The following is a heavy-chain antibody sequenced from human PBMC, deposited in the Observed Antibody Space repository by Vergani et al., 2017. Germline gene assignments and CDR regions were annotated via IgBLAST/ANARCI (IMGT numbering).Heavy chain of an antibody. CDR3: ARANLGVDY. V-gene: IGHV3-72*01. D-gene: IGHD5-24*01. CDR2: TRNKANSYTT. CDR1: GFTFSDHY. Sequence: EVQLVESGGGLVQPGGSLRLSCAASGFTFSDHYMDWVRQAPGKRLEWVGRTRNKANSYTTEYAASVKGRFTISRDDSKNSLYLQMNSLKTEDTAVYYCARANLGVDYWGQGTLVTVSS. J-gene: IGHJ4*02.